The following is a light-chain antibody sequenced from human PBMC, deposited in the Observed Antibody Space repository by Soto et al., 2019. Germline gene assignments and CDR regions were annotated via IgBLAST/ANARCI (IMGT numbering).Light chain of an antibody. V-gene: IGKV1-27*01. CDR2: AAS. CDR3: QKYDTART. J-gene: IGKJ1*01. Sequence: DVQMTQSPSSLSASVGDRVTITCRASHDIRNYLAWYQHKPGQVPKLLNYAASTLQSGAPSRFSGSGYGTAFTLTISSLPPEDFATYYWQKYDTARTFGQGTKVES. CDR1: HDIRNY.